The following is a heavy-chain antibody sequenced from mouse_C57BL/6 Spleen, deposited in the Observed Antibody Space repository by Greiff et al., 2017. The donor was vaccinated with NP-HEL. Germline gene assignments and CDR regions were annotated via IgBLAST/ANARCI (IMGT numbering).Heavy chain of an antibody. Sequence: QVQLQQPGAELVKPGASVKLSCKASGYTFTSYWMHWVKQRPGRGLEWIGRIDPNSGGTKYNEKFKSKATLTVDKPSSTAYMQLSRLTSEDSAVYYCARGPLYSNYGRGYAMDYWGQGTSVTVSS. D-gene: IGHD2-5*01. J-gene: IGHJ4*01. CDR2: IDPNSGGT. CDR1: GYTFTSYW. CDR3: ARGPLYSNYGRGYAMDY. V-gene: IGHV1-72*01.